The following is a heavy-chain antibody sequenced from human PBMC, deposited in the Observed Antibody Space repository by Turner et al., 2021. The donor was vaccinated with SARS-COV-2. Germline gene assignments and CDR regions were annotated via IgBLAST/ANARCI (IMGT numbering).Heavy chain of an antibody. V-gene: IGHV3-30*18. CDR3: AKGPWYYYDSSGLPYYFDY. Sequence: QVQLVESGGGGVQPGRSLRLSCAPSGSTFSSYGMHWVRQAPGKGLEWVAVISYDRSNKYYADSVKGRFTISRDNSKNTLYLQMNSLRAEDTAVYYCAKGPWYYYDSSGLPYYFDYWGQGTLVTVSS. D-gene: IGHD3-22*01. CDR2: ISYDRSNK. J-gene: IGHJ4*02. CDR1: GSTFSSYG.